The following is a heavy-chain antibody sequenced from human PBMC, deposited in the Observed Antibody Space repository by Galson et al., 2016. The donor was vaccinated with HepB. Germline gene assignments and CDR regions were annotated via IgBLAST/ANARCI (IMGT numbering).Heavy chain of an antibody. CDR2: INTYNGNA. CDR3: ARGLSRDRLVPPGPKSRNHRMDV. D-gene: IGHD1-14*01. V-gene: IGHV1-18*01. J-gene: IGHJ6*02. CDR1: NYTFITYG. Sequence: SVKVSCKASNYTFITYGISWVRQAPGQGLEWVGWINTYNGNANSAQKFQGRVSLTADTSTSTAYMELRSLRSDDTAVYYCARGLSRDRLVPPGPKSRNHRMDVWGQGTTVIVSS.